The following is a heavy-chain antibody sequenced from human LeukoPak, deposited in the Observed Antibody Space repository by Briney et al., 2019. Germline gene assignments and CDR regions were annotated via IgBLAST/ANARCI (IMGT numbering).Heavy chain of an antibody. V-gene: IGHV4-30-4*01. D-gene: IGHD3-22*01. J-gene: IGHJ4*02. CDR1: GGSISRGDYY. CDR3: ARDYASSGFPLFDY. Sequence: SQTLSLTCTVSGGSISRGDYYWSWIRQPPGKGLEWIVYIYYSGSTYYNASLKSRISISVDTSKNQFSLKMSCVSAADTAVYYCARDYASSGFPLFDYWGQGALVTVSS. CDR2: IYYSGST.